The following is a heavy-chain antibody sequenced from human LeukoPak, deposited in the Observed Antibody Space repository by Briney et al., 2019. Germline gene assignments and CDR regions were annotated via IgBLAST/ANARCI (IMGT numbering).Heavy chain of an antibody. J-gene: IGHJ6*03. D-gene: IGHD3-3*01. CDR1: GGSFSGYY. CDR2: INHSGST. Sequence: SETLSLTCAVYGGSFSGYYWSWIRQPPGKGLEWIGEINHSGSTNYNPSLKSRVTISVDTSKNQFSLKLSSVTAADTAVYYCARGTYYDFWSGYYTGSGYYYYMDVWGKGTTVTVSS. CDR3: ARGTYYDFWSGYYTGSGYYYYMDV. V-gene: IGHV4-34*01.